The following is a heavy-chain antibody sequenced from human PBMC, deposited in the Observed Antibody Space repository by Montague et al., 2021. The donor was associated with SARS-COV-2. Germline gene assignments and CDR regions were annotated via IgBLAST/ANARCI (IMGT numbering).Heavy chain of an antibody. CDR1: GGSISSGGYY. J-gene: IGHJ6*02. D-gene: IGHD5-12*01. Sequence: TLSLTCTVSGGSISSGGYYWSWIRQHPGKGLEWIGYIYYSGSTYYNPSXKIRVTISVDTSKNQFSLKLSSVTAADTAVYYCARVEFDGGYDSVPLDVWGQGTTVTVSS. CDR2: IYYSGST. CDR3: ARVEFDGGYDSVPLDV. V-gene: IGHV4-31*03.